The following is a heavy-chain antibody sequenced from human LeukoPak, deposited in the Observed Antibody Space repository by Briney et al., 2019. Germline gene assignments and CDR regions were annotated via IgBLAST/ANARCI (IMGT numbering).Heavy chain of an antibody. CDR3: ARDWIDRSLDY. CDR2: LSPHGNYE. D-gene: IGHD2-2*03. J-gene: IGHJ4*02. V-gene: IGHV3-33*08. CDR1: GFTFSSYG. Sequence: GGSLRLSCAASGFTFSSYGVHWVRQAPGKGLEWVAVLSPHGNYEYYADSVQGRFTISRDDSKNTVYLQMNSLRDEETAVYYCARDWIDRSLDYWGLGTLVTVSS.